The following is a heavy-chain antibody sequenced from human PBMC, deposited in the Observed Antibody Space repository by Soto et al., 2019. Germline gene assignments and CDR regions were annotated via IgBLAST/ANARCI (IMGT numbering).Heavy chain of an antibody. Sequence: GGSLRLSCAASGFTFSSYDMHWVRQATGKGLEWVSAIGTAGDTYYPGSVKGRFTISRENAKNSLYLQMNSLRAGDTAVYYCARVYLVVFFNWRYQLLCPMPHLKHPLPNLVDYWGQGTLVTVSS. D-gene: IGHD2-2*01. J-gene: IGHJ4*02. V-gene: IGHV3-13*01. CDR2: IGTAGDT. CDR1: GFTFSSYD. CDR3: ARVYLVVFFNWRYQLLCPMPHLKHPLPNLVDY.